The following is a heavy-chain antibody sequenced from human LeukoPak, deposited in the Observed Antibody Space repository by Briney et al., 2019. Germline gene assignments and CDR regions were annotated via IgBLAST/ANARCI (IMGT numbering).Heavy chain of an antibody. CDR2: INPSGGST. V-gene: IGHV1-46*01. Sequence: ASVKVSCKASGYTFTSYYMHWVRQAPGQGLEWMGIINPSGGSTSYPQKFQGRVTMTRDTSTSTVYMELSSLRSEDTAVYYCARVFSGVVITNPYGMDVWGQGTTVTVSS. CDR1: GYTFTSYY. CDR3: ARVFSGVVITNPYGMDV. D-gene: IGHD3-3*01. J-gene: IGHJ6*02.